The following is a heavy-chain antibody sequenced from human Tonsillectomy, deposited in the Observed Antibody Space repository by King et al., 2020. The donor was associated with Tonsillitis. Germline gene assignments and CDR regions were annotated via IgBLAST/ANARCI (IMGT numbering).Heavy chain of an antibody. J-gene: IGHJ4*02. CDR2: MDYSGST. CDR3: ARGMTFFDY. V-gene: IGHV4-59*01. CDR1: GGSISSYY. D-gene: IGHD3-10*01. Sequence: QLQESGPGLVKPSETLSLTCTVSGGSISSYYWTWIRQPPGSGLEWIGYMDYSGSTKYNPSLKSRVSISVDTSKNQFSLKVSSVTAADTAVYYCARGMTFFDYWGQGTLVTVSS.